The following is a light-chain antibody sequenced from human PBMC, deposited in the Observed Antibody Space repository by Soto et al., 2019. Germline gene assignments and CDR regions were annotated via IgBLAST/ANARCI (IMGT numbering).Light chain of an antibody. Sequence: QSALTQPASVSGSPGQSITISCTGTSSDVGGYNYVSWYQQYPGKAPILMVYDVSNRPSGVSNRFSGSKSDNTASLSISLLQAEDEADYYCSSYTSSDTYVFGTGTKLTVL. CDR2: DVS. CDR1: SSDVGGYNY. CDR3: SSYTSSDTYV. J-gene: IGLJ1*01. V-gene: IGLV2-14*03.